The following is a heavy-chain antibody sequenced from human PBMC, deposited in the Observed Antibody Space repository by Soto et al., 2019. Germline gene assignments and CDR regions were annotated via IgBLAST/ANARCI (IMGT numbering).Heavy chain of an antibody. Sequence: GASVKVSCKASGYTFTSYGISWVRQAPGQGLEWMGWISAYNGNTNYAQKLQGRVTMTTDTSTSTAYMELRSLRSDHTAVYYCARRPPYSGSYLDDYWGQGTLVTVSS. CDR1: GYTFTSYG. CDR2: ISAYNGNT. D-gene: IGHD1-26*01. CDR3: ARRPPYSGSYLDDY. J-gene: IGHJ4*02. V-gene: IGHV1-18*01.